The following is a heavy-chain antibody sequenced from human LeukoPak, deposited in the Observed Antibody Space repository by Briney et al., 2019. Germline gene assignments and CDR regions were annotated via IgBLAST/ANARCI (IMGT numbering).Heavy chain of an antibody. CDR2: IYPGDSDT. V-gene: IGHV5-51*01. J-gene: IGHJ4*02. CDR1: GYSFISYW. Sequence: GESLKISCEGSGYSFISYWIGWVRQMPGKGLEWMGIIYPGDSDTRYSPSFQGQVTISADKSTSTAYLQWSGLKASDSAMYYCPRHGRGSCSGGSCYHLHYWGRGTLVTAPS. D-gene: IGHD2-15*01. CDR3: PRHGRGSCSGGSCYHLHY.